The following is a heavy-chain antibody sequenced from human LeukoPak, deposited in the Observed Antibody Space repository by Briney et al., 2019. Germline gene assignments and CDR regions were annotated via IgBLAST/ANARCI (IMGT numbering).Heavy chain of an antibody. CDR1: GFTFSSYA. CDR3: ARDGPIVGATIINWFDP. V-gene: IGHV3-23*01. CDR2: ISGSGGST. Sequence: GGSLRLSCAASGFTFSSYAMSWVRQAPGKGLEWVSAISGSGGSTYYADSVKGRFTISRDNAKNSLYLQMNSLRAEDTAVYYCARDGPIVGATIINWFDPWGQGTLVTVSS. D-gene: IGHD1-26*01. J-gene: IGHJ5*02.